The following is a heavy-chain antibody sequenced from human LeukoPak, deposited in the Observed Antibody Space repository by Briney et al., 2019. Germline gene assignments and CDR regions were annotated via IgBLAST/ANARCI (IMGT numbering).Heavy chain of an antibody. J-gene: IGHJ3*01. Sequence: PSETLSLTCAVYGESFTGYYWSWIRQPPGKGLEWIGEIHHSGSTNYNPSLKSRVTISVDTSNNQFSLKLSSVTAADTAAYYCARPRDGFDFWGHGTMVTVSS. CDR2: IHHSGST. CDR1: GESFTGYY. CDR3: ARPRDGFDF. V-gene: IGHV4-34*01.